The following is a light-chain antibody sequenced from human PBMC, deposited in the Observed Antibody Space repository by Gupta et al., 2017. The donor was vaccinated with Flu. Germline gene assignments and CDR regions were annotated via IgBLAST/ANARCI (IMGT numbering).Light chain of an antibody. V-gene: IGLV5-45*02. CDR2: YTSDSDK. CDR3: RIGHNSAWV. CDR1: IAFDVGSYR. Sequence: TLRIAFDVGSYRRLGYQHKPGSPPQYPQRYTSDSDKKQGSGVPSRFSGSKDGSAKAGILVISGSQAEDEDDYYCRIGHNSAWVFGGGTKLTVL. J-gene: IGLJ3*02.